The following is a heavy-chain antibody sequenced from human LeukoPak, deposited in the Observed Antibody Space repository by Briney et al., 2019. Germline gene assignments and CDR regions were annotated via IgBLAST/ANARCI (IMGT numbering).Heavy chain of an antibody. Sequence: ASVKVSCKASGYTFTSYGISWVRQAPGQGLEWMGWISAYNGNTNYAQKLQGRVTMTTDTFTSTAYMELRSLRSDDTAVYYCARGGYCSSTSCYRFDPWGQGTLVTVSS. CDR2: ISAYNGNT. J-gene: IGHJ5*02. D-gene: IGHD2-2*01. V-gene: IGHV1-18*01. CDR3: ARGGYCSSTSCYRFDP. CDR1: GYTFTSYG.